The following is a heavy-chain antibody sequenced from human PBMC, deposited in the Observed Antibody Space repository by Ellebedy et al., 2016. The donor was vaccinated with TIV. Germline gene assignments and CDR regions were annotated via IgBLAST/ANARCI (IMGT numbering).Heavy chain of an antibody. Sequence: MPSDTLSLTCTVSGGSLGGYYWSWIPQSHEKGLEWIHRIYLYGNNDYHLSFQSRVTMSVEASKNQFSLKMTYVTAADTALYFCAKDMSNGLADSWFDPWGQGTLVIVSS. CDR2: IYLYGNN. J-gene: IGHJ5*02. CDR3: AKDMSNGLADSWFDP. V-gene: IGHV4-4*07. CDR1: GGSLGGYY.